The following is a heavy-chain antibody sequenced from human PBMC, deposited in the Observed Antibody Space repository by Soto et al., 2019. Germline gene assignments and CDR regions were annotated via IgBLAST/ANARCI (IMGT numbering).Heavy chain of an antibody. J-gene: IGHJ6*02. Sequence: EVQLLESGGGLVQPGGSLRLSCAASGLTFSNYAVTWVRQAPGKGLEWVSAIDLSGSGTYYADSVKGRFTISRDNSKNTVYLQMNSLRVEDTAVYYCPVWYGGRYYYYYYGMDVWGQGTTVTVSS. CDR3: PVWYGGRYYYYYYGMDV. CDR2: IDLSGSGT. V-gene: IGHV3-23*01. D-gene: IGHD3-10*01. CDR1: GLTFSNYA.